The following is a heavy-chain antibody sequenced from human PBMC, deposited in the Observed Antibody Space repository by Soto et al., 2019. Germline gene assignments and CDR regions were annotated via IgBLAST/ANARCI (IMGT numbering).Heavy chain of an antibody. CDR3: TKGDSSGYFDPSAGYSTPDH. V-gene: IGHV3-23*01. J-gene: IGHJ5*02. Sequence: EVQLFESGGGLVEPGESLRLSCAASGFIFKAFAMSWVRQAPGKGLEWVWTITTSDDITYSADSVRGRFTISRDNSANTLFLQMSSLRGDDTATYYCTKGDSSGYFDPSAGYSTPDHWGQGTLVTVSS. CDR2: ITTSDDIT. D-gene: IGHD2-15*01. CDR1: GFIFKAFA.